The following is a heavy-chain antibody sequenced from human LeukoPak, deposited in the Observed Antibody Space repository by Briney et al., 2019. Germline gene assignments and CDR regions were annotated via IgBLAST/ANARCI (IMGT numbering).Heavy chain of an antibody. CDR2: ISSSSSYI. Sequence: GGSLRLSCAASGFTFSSYSMNWVRQAPGKGLEWVSSISSSSSYIYYADSVKGRFTISRDNTKNSLYLQMNSLRAEDTAVYYCARVPQQLVPDFDYWGQGTLVTVSS. CDR3: ARVPQQLVPDFDY. CDR1: GFTFSSYS. J-gene: IGHJ4*02. V-gene: IGHV3-21*01. D-gene: IGHD6-13*01.